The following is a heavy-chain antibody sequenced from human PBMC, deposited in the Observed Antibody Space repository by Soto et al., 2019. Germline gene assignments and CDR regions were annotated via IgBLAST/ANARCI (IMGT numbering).Heavy chain of an antibody. CDR3: ARGARFLEWLPNYYGMDV. J-gene: IGHJ6*02. D-gene: IGHD3-3*01. V-gene: IGHV4-34*01. CDR1: GGSFSGYY. CDR2: INHSGST. Sequence: QVQLQQWGAGLLRPSETLSLTCAVYGGSFSGYYWSWIRQPPGTGLEWLWEINHSGSTNYNPSLQSRLTISVDTSKNQVSLKLSSVTAADTAVYYCARGARFLEWLPNYYGMDVWGQGTTVPVSS.